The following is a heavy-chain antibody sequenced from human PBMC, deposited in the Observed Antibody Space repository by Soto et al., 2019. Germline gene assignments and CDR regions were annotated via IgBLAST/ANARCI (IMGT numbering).Heavy chain of an antibody. Sequence: EVQLVESGGGLVKPGGSLRLSCAASGFSFSAYDMNWVRQAPGKGLEWVSAISTTSAYIYYADSVKGRFTITRDNAENSIYLQMGSLRAEDTAVYYCARYTRGIGIAIAGSDYWGQGTLVTVSP. CDR1: GFSFSAYD. J-gene: IGHJ4*02. V-gene: IGHV3-21*03. D-gene: IGHD6-13*01. CDR2: ISTTSAYI. CDR3: ARYTRGIGIAIAGSDY.